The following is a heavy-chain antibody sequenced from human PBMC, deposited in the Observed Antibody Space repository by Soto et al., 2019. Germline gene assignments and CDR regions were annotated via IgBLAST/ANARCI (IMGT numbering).Heavy chain of an antibody. Sequence: PGGSLRLSCAASGFTFSSYAMHWVRQAPGKGLEWVANIEQDGSEKYYVDSVKGRFTISRDNAKNSLYLQMNSLRAEDTAVYYCASEAYHYYDSSGYYFDYWGQGTLVT. CDR3: ASEAYHYYDSSGYYFDY. D-gene: IGHD3-22*01. CDR2: IEQDGSEK. CDR1: GFTFSSYA. V-gene: IGHV3-7*01. J-gene: IGHJ4*02.